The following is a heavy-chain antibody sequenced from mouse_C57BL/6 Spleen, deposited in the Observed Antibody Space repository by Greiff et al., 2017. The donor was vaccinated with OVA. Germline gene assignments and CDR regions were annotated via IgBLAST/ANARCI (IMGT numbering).Heavy chain of an antibody. Sequence: QVQLQQSGAELARPGASVKLSCKASGYTFTSYGISWVKQRTGQGLEWIGEIYPRSGNTYYNEKFKGKATLTADKSSSTAYMELRSLTSEDSAVYFCAREDTTVVSTWYFDVWGTGTTVTVAS. V-gene: IGHV1-81*01. D-gene: IGHD1-1*01. CDR1: GYTFTSYG. CDR2: IYPRSGNT. J-gene: IGHJ1*03. CDR3: AREDTTVVSTWYFDV.